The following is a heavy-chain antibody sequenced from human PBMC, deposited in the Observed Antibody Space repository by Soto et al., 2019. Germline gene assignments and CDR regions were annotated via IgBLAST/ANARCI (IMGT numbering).Heavy chain of an antibody. V-gene: IGHV4-59*01. J-gene: IGHJ3*02. CDR1: GGSIISYY. CDR2: IYYSGST. D-gene: IGHD6-19*01. CDR3: ARVHPSGWYGMDAFDT. Sequence: PSETLSLTCTGSGGSIISYYWSWIRQPPGKGLEWIGYIYYSGSTNYNPSLKSRVTISVDTSKNQFSLKLSSVTVADTAVYYCARVHPSGWYGMDAFDTWGQGKMVTVSS.